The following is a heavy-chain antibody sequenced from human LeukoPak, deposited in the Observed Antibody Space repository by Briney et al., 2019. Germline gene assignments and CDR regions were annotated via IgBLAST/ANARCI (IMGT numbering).Heavy chain of an antibody. V-gene: IGHV4-30-2*01. J-gene: IGHJ4*02. CDR2: IYHSGST. D-gene: IGHD1-26*01. CDR1: GGSISSGGYS. Sequence: SQTLSLTCAVSGGSISSGGYSWSWIRQPPGKGLEWIGYIYHSGSTNYNPSLKSRVTISVDKSKNQFSLKLSSVTAADTAVYYCARGGYSLDYWGQGTLVTVSS. CDR3: ARGGYSLDY.